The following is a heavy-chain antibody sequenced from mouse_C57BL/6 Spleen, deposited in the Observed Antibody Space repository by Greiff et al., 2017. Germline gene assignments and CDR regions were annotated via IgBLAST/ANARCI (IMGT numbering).Heavy chain of an antibody. CDR1: GYTFTDYN. Sequence: EVQGVESGPELVKPGASVKMSCKASGYTFTDYNMHWVKQSHGKSLEWIGYINPNNGGTSYNQKFKGKATLTANKSSSTAYMELRSLTSEDSAVYYCAREGYYTLRFAYWGQGTLVTVSA. CDR2: INPNNGGT. V-gene: IGHV1-22*01. D-gene: IGHD2-12*01. CDR3: AREGYYTLRFAY. J-gene: IGHJ3*01.